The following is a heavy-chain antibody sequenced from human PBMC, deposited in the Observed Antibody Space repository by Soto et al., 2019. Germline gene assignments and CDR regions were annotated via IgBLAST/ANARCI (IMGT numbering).Heavy chain of an antibody. V-gene: IGHV3-23*01. D-gene: IGHD1-7*01. Sequence: EVQLLESGGGLVQPGGSLRLSCAASGFTFTNYAMSWVRQAPGKGLEWVAGIVGADSVKGRFYADSVKGRFTISRDNSKNTLSLQRNSLRAEDTAVYYCAKARLELRPSSFDYWGQGTLVTVSS. CDR3: AKARLELRPSSFDY. CDR2: IVGADSVKGR. CDR1: GFTFTNYA. J-gene: IGHJ4*02.